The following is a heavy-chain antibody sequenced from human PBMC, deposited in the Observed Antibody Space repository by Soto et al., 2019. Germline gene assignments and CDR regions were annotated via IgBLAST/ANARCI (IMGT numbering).Heavy chain of an antibody. CDR2: IIPIFGTA. CDR3: AKPNRGYSSGRGSYYYYGMDV. CDR1: GGTFSSYA. V-gene: IGHV1-69*01. D-gene: IGHD6-19*01. Sequence: QVQLVQSGAEVKKPGSSVKVSCKASGGTFSSYAISWVRQAPGQGLEWMGGIIPIFGTANYAQKFQGRVTITADESTSTAYMELSSLRSEDTAVYYCAKPNRGYSSGRGSYYYYGMDVWGQGTTVTVSS. J-gene: IGHJ6*02.